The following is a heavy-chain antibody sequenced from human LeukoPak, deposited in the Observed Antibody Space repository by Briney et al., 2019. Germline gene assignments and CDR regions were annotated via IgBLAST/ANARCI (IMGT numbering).Heavy chain of an antibody. CDR2: IYSGGST. J-gene: IGHJ4*02. CDR1: GFTVSSKY. CDR3: ARIPKTTYFDY. Sequence: GGSLRLSCAASGFTVSSKYMSWVRQAPGKGLEWVSVIYSGGSTDYADSVKGRFTISRDNSENTLHLQMNSLRAEDTAVYYCARIPKTTYFDYWGQGTLVTVSS. D-gene: IGHD4-17*01. V-gene: IGHV3-53*01.